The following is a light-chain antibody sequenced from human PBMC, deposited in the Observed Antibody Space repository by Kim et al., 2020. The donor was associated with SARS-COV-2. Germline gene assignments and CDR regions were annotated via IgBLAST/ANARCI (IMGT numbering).Light chain of an antibody. CDR2: DVS. V-gene: IGLV2-14*03. CDR3: SSYTASSTLV. Sequence: GRSITSACSGTSSDVGGNKYVAWCQHQQRKAPKLMIVDVSNRPSGVSNRFSGSKSGNTASLTISGRQAENEADYYCSSYTASSTLVFGGGTRVTAL. CDR1: SSDVGGNKY. J-gene: IGLJ3*02.